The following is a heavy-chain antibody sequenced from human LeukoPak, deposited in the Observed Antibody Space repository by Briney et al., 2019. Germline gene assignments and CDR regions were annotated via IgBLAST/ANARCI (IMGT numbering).Heavy chain of an antibody. CDR3: ARPIRTIFGVVMPDAFDI. J-gene: IGHJ3*02. V-gene: IGHV1-69*05. CDR1: GGTFISYA. CDR2: IIPIFGTA. Sequence: SVKVSCKASGGTFISYAISWVRQAPGQGLEGMGGIIPIFGTANYAQRFQGRVTITTDESTSTAYMELSSLRSEDTAVYYCARPIRTIFGVVMPDAFDIWGQGTMVTVSS. D-gene: IGHD3-3*01.